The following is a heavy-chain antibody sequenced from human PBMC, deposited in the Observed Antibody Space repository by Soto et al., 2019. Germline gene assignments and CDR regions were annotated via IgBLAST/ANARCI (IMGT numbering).Heavy chain of an antibody. CDR1: GGSISSSNW. CDR2: IYHSGST. J-gene: IGHJ6*02. V-gene: IGHV4-4*02. D-gene: IGHD3-10*01. Sequence: QVQLQESGPGLVKPSGTLSLTCAVSGGSISSSNWWSWVRQPPGKGLEWIGEIYHSGSTNYNPSLTSRVPXSXDXXKTQSPLKRSSVAAADTAVYYCARVSGGYCYGMDVWGQGTTVTVSS. CDR3: ARVSGGYCYGMDV.